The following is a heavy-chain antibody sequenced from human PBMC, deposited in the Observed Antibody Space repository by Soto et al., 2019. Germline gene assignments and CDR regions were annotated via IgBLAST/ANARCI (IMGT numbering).Heavy chain of an antibody. V-gene: IGHV3-23*01. J-gene: IGHJ6*02. CDR2: ISGSGGST. D-gene: IGHD6-6*01. CDR3: ANGIAARPLHFYYYGMDV. CDR1: GFTFSSYA. Sequence: EVQLLESGGGLVQPGGSLRLSCAASGFTFSSYAMSWVRQAPGKGLEWVSAISGSGGSTYYADSVKGRFTISRDNSKNTLYLQMNSLRAEDTAVYYCANGIAARPLHFYYYGMDVWGQGTTVTVSS.